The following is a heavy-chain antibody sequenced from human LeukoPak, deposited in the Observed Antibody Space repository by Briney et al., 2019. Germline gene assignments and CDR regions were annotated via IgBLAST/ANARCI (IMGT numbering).Heavy chain of an antibody. Sequence: ASVKVSCKXSGYTFTGYYVHWVRQAPGQGLEWMGWINPNSGGTNYAQKFQGRVTMTRDTSISTAYMELSRLRSDDTAVYYCASEVGSSGYYYNYWGQGTLVTVSS. D-gene: IGHD3-22*01. CDR2: INPNSGGT. J-gene: IGHJ4*02. CDR3: ASEVGSSGYYYNY. CDR1: GYTFTGYY. V-gene: IGHV1-2*02.